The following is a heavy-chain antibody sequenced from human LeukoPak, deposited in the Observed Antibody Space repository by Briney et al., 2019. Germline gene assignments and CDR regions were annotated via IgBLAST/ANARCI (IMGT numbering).Heavy chain of an antibody. CDR2: IHYSGST. CDR1: GGSISSYY. D-gene: IGHD6-13*01. CDR3: ARDAPSSSHFDY. Sequence: SETLSLTCTVSGGSISSYYWSWIRQPPGKGLEWIGYIHYSGSTNYNPSLKSRVTISVDTSKNQFSLKLSSVTAADAAVYYCARDAPSSSHFDYWGQGTLVTVSP. J-gene: IGHJ4*02. V-gene: IGHV4-59*01.